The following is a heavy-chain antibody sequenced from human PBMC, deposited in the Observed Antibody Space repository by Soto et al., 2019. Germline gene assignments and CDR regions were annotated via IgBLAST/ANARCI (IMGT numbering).Heavy chain of an antibody. Sequence: PGGSLRLSCAASGFTFSSYAMSWVRQAPGKGLEWVSAISGSGGSTYYADSVKGRFTISRDNSKNTLYLQMNSLRAEDTAVYYCTTDFQSFLSFFDLGLRWPPMEGFDIWGQGTMVTVS. J-gene: IGHJ3*02. CDR3: TTDFQSFLSFFDLGLRWPPMEGFDI. V-gene: IGHV3-23*01. CDR2: ISGSGGST. CDR1: GFTFSSYA. D-gene: IGHD3-9*01.